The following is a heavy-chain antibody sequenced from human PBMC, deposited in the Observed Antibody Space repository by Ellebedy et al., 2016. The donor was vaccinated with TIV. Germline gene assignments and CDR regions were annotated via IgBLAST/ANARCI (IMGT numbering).Heavy chain of an antibody. V-gene: IGHV1-18*04. CDR3: ARFRSEYYDDSGYFLGHFDY. J-gene: IGHJ4*02. Sequence: ASVKVSXKASGYIFTSYGISWVRQAPGQGLEWMGWISAYNGKTNYAQKLQGRVTMTTDTSTSTAYMELRSLRSDDTAVYYCARFRSEYYDDSGYFLGHFDYWGQGTLVTVSS. CDR1: GYIFTSYG. D-gene: IGHD3-22*01. CDR2: ISAYNGKT.